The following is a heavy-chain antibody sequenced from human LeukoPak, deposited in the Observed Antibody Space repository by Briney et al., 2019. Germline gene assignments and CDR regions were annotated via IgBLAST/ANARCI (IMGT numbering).Heavy chain of an antibody. V-gene: IGHV3-53*01. J-gene: IGHJ4*02. CDR1: GFTVSSNY. CDR3: VQDWAWGAFAY. D-gene: IGHD7-27*01. CDR2: IYSGGST. Sequence: GGPLRLSCAASGFTVSSNYMSWVRQAPGKGLEWVSIIYSGGSTYYADSVKGRFTIYRDNSKNTLYLQMNSLGAEDTAVYYCVQDWAWGAFAYWGQGTLVTVSS.